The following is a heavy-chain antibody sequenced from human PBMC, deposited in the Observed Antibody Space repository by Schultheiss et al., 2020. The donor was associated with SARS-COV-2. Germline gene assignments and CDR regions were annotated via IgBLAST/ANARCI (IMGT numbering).Heavy chain of an antibody. CDR1: GFTFTTYW. D-gene: IGHD1-7*01. V-gene: IGHV3-48*02. Sequence: GGSLRLSCAASGFTFTTYWMTWVRQAPGKGLEWVSYISSSSTTIYQADSVKGRFTISRDNAKNSLYLQMNSLRDEDTAVYYCARGLELGFGYWGQGTLVTVSS. J-gene: IGHJ4*02. CDR2: ISSSSTTI. CDR3: ARGLELGFGY.